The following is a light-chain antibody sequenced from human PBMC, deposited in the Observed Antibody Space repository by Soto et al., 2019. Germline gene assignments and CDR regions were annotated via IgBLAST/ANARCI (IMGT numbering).Light chain of an antibody. J-gene: IGKJ1*01. CDR1: QSVGSSY. CDR2: GAS. CDR3: QQYGNSART. V-gene: IGKV3-20*01. Sequence: DIVLTQPPGTLSLSPGERATLSCRASQSVGSSYLAWYQQKPGQAPSLLMYGASSRATGIPDRFSGSGSGTDFTLTISRLEPEDFAVYYCQQYGNSARTFGQGT.